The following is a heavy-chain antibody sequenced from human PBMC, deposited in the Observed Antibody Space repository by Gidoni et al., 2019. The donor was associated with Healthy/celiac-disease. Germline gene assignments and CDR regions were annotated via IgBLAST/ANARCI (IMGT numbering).Heavy chain of an antibody. CDR3: AREGGVTGTTLFDY. J-gene: IGHJ4*02. Sequence: QVQLQESGPGLVKPSQTLSLPCPVSGGSITSGSYYWSWIRQPAGKGLEWIGRIYTSGSTNYNPSLKSRVTISVDTSKNQFSLKLSSVTAADTAVYYCAREGGVTGTTLFDYWGQGTLVTVSS. CDR2: IYTSGST. V-gene: IGHV4-61*02. D-gene: IGHD1-7*01. CDR1: GGSITSGSYY.